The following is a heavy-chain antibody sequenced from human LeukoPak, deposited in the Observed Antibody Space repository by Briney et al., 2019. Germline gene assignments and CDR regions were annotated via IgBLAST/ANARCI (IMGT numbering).Heavy chain of an antibody. V-gene: IGHV3-11*04. D-gene: IGHD6-19*01. CDR1: GFTFSDYY. J-gene: IGHJ3*02. Sequence: GGSLRLSCAASGFTFSDYYMSWIRQAPGKGLEWVSYISSSGSTIYYADSVKGRFTISRDNAKNSLYLQMNSLRVDDTAVYYCARGASVVAGNDNAFDIWGQGTMVTVSS. CDR2: ISSSGSTI. CDR3: ARGASVVAGNDNAFDI.